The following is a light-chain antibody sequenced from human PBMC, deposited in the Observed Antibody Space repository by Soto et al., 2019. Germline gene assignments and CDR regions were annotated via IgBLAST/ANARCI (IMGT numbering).Light chain of an antibody. CDR3: QQYNNWPPWT. V-gene: IGKV3D-15*01. CDR2: GAS. J-gene: IGKJ1*01. CDR1: ESISSSY. Sequence: EIVMTQSPATLSVSPGERATLSRRATESISSSYLAWYQQKPGQAPRLLIYGASNRATGIPDRFSGSGSGTEFTLTISSLQSEDFAVYYCQQYNNWPPWTFGQGTKVDIK.